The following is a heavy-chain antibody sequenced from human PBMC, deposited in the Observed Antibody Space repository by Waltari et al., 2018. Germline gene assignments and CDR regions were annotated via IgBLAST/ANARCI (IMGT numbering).Heavy chain of an antibody. V-gene: IGHV4-39*07. CDR1: GGPISSSSYY. J-gene: IGHJ4*02. CDR3: ARDIRHYDFWSVSYY. Sequence: QLQLQESGPGLVKPSETLSLTCPVSGGPISSSSYYGGWMRQPPGKGLEWIGSIYYSASTSYNPPLKRRVTISVDTSKSQFSLKLSSVTASDTAVYYCARDIRHYDFWSVSYYWGQGTLVTVSS. CDR2: IYYSAST. D-gene: IGHD3-3*01.